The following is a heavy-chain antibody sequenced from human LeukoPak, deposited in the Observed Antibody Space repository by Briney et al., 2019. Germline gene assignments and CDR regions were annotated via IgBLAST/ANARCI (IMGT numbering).Heavy chain of an antibody. D-gene: IGHD2-15*01. CDR2: INNDGDST. J-gene: IGHJ1*01. CDR1: GFSFKSYA. Sequence: GGSLRLSCAASGFSFKSYAMSWVRQAPGKGREWVSAINNDGDSTYSADSVKGRFTASRDNSKNTLYLQMNSLRAEDAAVYYCAQQVGYCSSGNCYFTYWGQGTLVTVSS. V-gene: IGHV3-23*01. CDR3: AQQVGYCSSGNCYFTY.